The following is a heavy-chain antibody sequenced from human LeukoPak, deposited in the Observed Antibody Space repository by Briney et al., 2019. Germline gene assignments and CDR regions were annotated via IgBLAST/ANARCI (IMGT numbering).Heavy chain of an antibody. J-gene: IGHJ4*02. V-gene: IGHV3-21*01. CDR1: GFTFSSYT. CDR3: ARSLWPEDY. Sequence: GGCLRLSCAASGFTFSSYTINWVRQAPGKGLEWVSSISGSSYYIYYADSVRGRFTISRDNAKNSVYLQMNSLRAEDTAVYYCARSLWPEDYWGQGTLVTVSS. D-gene: IGHD2-15*01. CDR2: ISGSSYYI.